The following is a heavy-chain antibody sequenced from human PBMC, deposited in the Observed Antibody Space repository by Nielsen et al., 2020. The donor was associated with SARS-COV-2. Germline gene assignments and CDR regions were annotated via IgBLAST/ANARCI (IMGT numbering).Heavy chain of an antibody. V-gene: IGHV3-53*04. Sequence: GESLKISCAASGFTVSSNYMSWVRQAPGKGLEWVSVIYSGGSTYYADSVKGRFTISRHNSKNTLYLQMNSLRAEDTAVYYCARGYCSSTSCYENYYMDVWGKGTTVTVSS. CDR1: GFTVSSNY. J-gene: IGHJ6*03. CDR2: IYSGGST. D-gene: IGHD2-2*01. CDR3: ARGYCSSTSCYENYYMDV.